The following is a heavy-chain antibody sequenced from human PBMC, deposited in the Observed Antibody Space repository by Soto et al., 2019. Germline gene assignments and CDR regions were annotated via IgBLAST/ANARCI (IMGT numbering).Heavy chain of an antibody. J-gene: IGHJ4*02. Sequence: LRLSCAASGFTFTRYSMNWVRHAPGKGLEWVSSISSTTNYIYYGDSMKGRFTISRDNAKNSLYLEMNSLRAEDTAVYYCAIESEDINSNFEGWCQGTLVTVS. CDR3: AIESEDINSNFEG. D-gene: IGHD1-1*01. CDR2: ISSTTNYI. CDR1: GFTFTRYS. V-gene: IGHV3-21*06.